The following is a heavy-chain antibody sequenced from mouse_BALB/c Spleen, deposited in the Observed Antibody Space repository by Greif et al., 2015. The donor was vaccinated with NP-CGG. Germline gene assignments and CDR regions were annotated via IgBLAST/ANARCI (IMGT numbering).Heavy chain of an antibody. CDR3: ARKYGNYFDY. J-gene: IGHJ2*01. V-gene: IGHV1-7*01. CDR1: GYTLTSYW. D-gene: IGHD2-10*02. Sequence: VQLQQSGAELAKPGASVKMSCKASGYTLTSYWMHWVKQRPGQGLEWIGYINPSTGYTEYNQKFKDKATLTADKSSSTAYMQLSSLTSEDSAVYYCARKYGNYFDYWGQGTTLTVSS. CDR2: INPSTGYT.